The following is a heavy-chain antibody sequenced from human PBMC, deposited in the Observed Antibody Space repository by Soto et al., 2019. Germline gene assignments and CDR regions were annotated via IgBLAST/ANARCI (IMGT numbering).Heavy chain of an antibody. D-gene: IGHD3-10*01. Sequence: SETLSLTCTVSGGSISSGGYYWSWIRQHPGKGLEWIGYIYYSGSTYYNPSLKSRVTISVDTSKNQFSLKLSSVTAADTAVYYCATNMVRGVDYWGQGTLVTVSS. J-gene: IGHJ4*02. V-gene: IGHV4-31*03. CDR3: ATNMVRGVDY. CDR2: IYYSGST. CDR1: GGSISSGGYY.